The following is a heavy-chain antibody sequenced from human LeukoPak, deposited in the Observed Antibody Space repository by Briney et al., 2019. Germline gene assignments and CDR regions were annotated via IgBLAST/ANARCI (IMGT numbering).Heavy chain of an antibody. CDR1: GFTVSSNY. Sequence: GGSLRLSCAASGFTVSSNYMSWVRQAPGKGLEWVSVIYSGGSTYYADSVKGRFTISRDNSKNTLYLQMNSLRAEDTAVYYCARGEYDFWSGYYFDYWGQGTLITVSS. V-gene: IGHV3-53*01. CDR2: IYSGGST. D-gene: IGHD3-3*01. J-gene: IGHJ4*02. CDR3: ARGEYDFWSGYYFDY.